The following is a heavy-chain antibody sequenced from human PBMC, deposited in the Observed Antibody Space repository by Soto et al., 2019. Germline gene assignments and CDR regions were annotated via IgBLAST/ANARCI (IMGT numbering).Heavy chain of an antibody. CDR1: GDSVSSYY. Sequence: QVQLQESGPGLVKTSETLSLTCSVSGDSVSSYYWSWIRQPPGKGLEWIGYVYYDGSTNYNPSLETRVTISIDTSKNQGSLKLNSVTAADTAVYHCARGRRSPTVYYGLDVWGQGTTVAVSS. J-gene: IGHJ6*02. D-gene: IGHD1-26*01. CDR2: VYYDGST. V-gene: IGHV4-59*02. CDR3: ARGRRSPTVYYGLDV.